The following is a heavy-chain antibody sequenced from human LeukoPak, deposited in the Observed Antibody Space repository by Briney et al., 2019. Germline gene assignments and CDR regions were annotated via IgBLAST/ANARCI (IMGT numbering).Heavy chain of an antibody. D-gene: IGHD3-16*01. Sequence: SETLSLTCAVSGYSISSGYYWGWIRQPPGKGLEWIGSIYRSGSTYYNPSLKSRVTISVDTSMNQFSLKLSSVTAADTAVYYCAREKFNYDLLHYFDYWGQGTLVTVSS. J-gene: IGHJ4*02. CDR2: IYRSGST. CDR3: AREKFNYDLLHYFDY. CDR1: GYSISSGYY. V-gene: IGHV4-38-2*02.